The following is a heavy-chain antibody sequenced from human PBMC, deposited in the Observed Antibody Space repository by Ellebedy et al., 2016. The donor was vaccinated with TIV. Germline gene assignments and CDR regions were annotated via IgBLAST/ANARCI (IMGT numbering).Heavy chain of an antibody. D-gene: IGHD6-19*01. CDR1: GFTLNNYA. Sequence: GESLKISCAASGFTLNNYAMTWIRQAAGEGLEWVSAITGDTATTYYADSVKGRFTISRDNSKNTLYLQMNSVRAEDTAVYYCARDRSGWFYWGQGTLVTVSS. CDR3: ARDRSGWFY. CDR2: ITGDTATT. J-gene: IGHJ4*02. V-gene: IGHV3-23*01.